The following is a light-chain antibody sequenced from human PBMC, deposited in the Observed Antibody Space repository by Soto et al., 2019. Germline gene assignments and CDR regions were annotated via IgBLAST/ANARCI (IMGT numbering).Light chain of an antibody. Sequence: QSVLTQPASVSGSPGQSITISCTGTSSDVGSYNLVSWYRQHPGKAPELMIYEVSSRPSGVSNRFSGSKSGNTASLTVSGLQAEDEADYYCCSYAGSSTYVFGSGTQLTVL. CDR1: SSDVGSYNL. CDR3: CSYAGSSTYV. J-gene: IGLJ7*01. CDR2: EVS. V-gene: IGLV2-23*02.